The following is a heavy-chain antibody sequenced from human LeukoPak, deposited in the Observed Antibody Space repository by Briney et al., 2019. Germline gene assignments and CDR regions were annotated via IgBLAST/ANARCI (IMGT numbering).Heavy chain of an antibody. CDR1: GGTFSSYA. Sequence: SVKVSCKASGGTFSSYAISWVRQAPGQGLEWMGGIIPIFGTANYAQKFQGRVTITADESTSTAYMELSSLRSEDTAVYYGARDGIGFVRGVISSHYYYGMDVWGKGTTVTVSS. CDR2: IIPIFGTA. J-gene: IGHJ6*04. CDR3: ARDGIGFVRGVISSHYYYGMDV. D-gene: IGHD3-10*02. V-gene: IGHV1-69*01.